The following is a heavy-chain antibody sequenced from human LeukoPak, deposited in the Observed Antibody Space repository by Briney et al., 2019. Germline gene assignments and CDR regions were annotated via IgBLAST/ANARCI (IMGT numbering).Heavy chain of an antibody. J-gene: IGHJ4*02. CDR1: GFTFSSYW. CDR2: ITTGGPNT. CDR3: AKDGGLWVSAHWGDS. D-gene: IGHD7-27*01. Sequence: PGGSLRLSCAASGFTFSSYWMNWARQAPGKGLKWVSTITTGGPNTYYADSVKGRFTVSRDDSKNTLYLQMNSLRAEDTAVYYCAKDGGLWVSAHWGDSWGRGTLVTVSS. V-gene: IGHV3-23*01.